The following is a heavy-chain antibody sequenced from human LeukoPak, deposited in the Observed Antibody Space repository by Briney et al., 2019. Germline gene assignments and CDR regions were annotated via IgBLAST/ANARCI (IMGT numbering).Heavy chain of an antibody. CDR3: ARVPGYCSSGRCVWNDHYHMDV. CDR2: ITSSGATI. D-gene: IGHD2-15*01. V-gene: IGHV3-11*04. Sequence: PGGSLRLSCAASGFIFSDYYMSWIRQAPGKGLEWVSYITSSGATIYYADPVKGRFTISRDNAENSLYLQMNSLRAEDTAVYYCARVPGYCSSGRCVWNDHYHMDVWGKGTTVTVSS. J-gene: IGHJ6*03. CDR1: GFIFSDYY.